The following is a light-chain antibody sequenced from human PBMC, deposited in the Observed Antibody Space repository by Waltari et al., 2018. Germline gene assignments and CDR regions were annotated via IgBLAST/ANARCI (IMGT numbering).Light chain of an antibody. CDR3: QKYGTLPAT. J-gene: IGKJ1*01. CDR1: QRVSRT. Sequence: IVLTPSPAPLPLTPGEGATPPCRANQRVSRTLAWYQQKPGQAPRLLIYDASSRATGIPDRFSGSGSGTDFSLTISRLEPEDFAVYYCQKYGTLPATFGQGTKVEIK. CDR2: DAS. V-gene: IGKV3-20*01.